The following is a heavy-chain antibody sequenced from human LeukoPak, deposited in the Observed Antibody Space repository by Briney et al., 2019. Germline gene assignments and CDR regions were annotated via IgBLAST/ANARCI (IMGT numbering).Heavy chain of an antibody. Sequence: PSETLSLTCAVYGGSFSGYYWSWIRQPPGKGLEWIGEINHSGSTNYNPSLKSRVTISVDTSKNQFSLKLSSVTAADTAVYYCARGQLKVRGVITKTAYYFDYWGQGTLVTVSS. CDR3: ARGQLKVRGVITKTAYYFDY. CDR1: GGSFSGYY. J-gene: IGHJ4*02. CDR2: INHSGST. D-gene: IGHD3-10*01. V-gene: IGHV4-34*01.